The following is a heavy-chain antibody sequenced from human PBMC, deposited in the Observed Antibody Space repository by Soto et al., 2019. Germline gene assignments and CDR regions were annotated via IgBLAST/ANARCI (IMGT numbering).Heavy chain of an antibody. J-gene: IGHJ4*02. CDR2: IYYSGST. D-gene: IGHD2-15*01. CDR1: GGSIGSYY. Sequence: SETLSLTCTVSGGSIGSYYWSWIRQPPGKGLEWIGYIYYSGSTNYNPSLKSRVTISVDTSKNQFSLKLSSVTAADTAVYYCARRWGSAADYWGQGTLVTVS. V-gene: IGHV4-59*08. CDR3: ARRWGSAADY.